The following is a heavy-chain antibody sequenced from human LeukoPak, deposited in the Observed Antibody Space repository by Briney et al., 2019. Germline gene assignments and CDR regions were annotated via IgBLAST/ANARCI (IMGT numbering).Heavy chain of an antibody. CDR3: ARDLGYNYGYVGAFDI. CDR1: GFTVSSYA. Sequence: GGSLRLSCAASGFTVSSYALHWVRQAPGKGLEWVSVIYSGGSTYYADSVKGRFTISRDNSKNTLYLQMNTLRAEDTAVYYCARDLGYNYGYVGAFDIWGQGKLVTVSS. J-gene: IGHJ3*02. CDR2: IYSGGST. D-gene: IGHD5-18*01. V-gene: IGHV3-66*01.